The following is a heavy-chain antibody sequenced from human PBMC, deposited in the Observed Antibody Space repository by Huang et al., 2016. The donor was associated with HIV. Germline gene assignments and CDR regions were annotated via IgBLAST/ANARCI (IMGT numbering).Heavy chain of an antibody. D-gene: IGHD2-21*02. Sequence: QEQLVESGGGVVQPGGSLRLSCATSGFSFSHYGMHWVRQAPGKGREWVEFIRFDGSNKNYADSAKGRFTISRDNSKKMLFLEMNSLRGDDTAFYYCATDLGGYSFDYWGQGALVSVSS. CDR3: ATDLGGYSFDY. CDR2: IRFDGSNK. CDR1: GFSFSHYG. J-gene: IGHJ4*02. V-gene: IGHV3-30*02.